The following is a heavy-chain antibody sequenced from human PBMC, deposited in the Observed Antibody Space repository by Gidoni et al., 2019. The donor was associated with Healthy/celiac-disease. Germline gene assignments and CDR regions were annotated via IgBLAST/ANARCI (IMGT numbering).Heavy chain of an antibody. CDR1: GFSLSTRAWS. CDR2: IDWDDDK. Sequence: VSLRASAPALVHPTQTLTLTCTFTGFSLSTRAWSVTCIRQPPGKALEWLALIDWDDDKYYSTALKNRLTIYKDTSKNQVVRTMTNKDPGDTATYYGARIRHTDIAVAGYYFDYWGQGTLVTVSS. V-gene: IGHV2-70*01. CDR3: ARIRHTDIAVAGYYFDY. D-gene: IGHD6-19*01. J-gene: IGHJ4*02.